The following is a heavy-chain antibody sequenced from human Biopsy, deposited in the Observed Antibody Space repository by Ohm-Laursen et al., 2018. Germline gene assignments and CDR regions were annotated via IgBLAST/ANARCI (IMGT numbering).Heavy chain of an antibody. D-gene: IGHD2-21*02. V-gene: IGHV4-61*08. CDR3: ASRPNCGGDCSSGFDY. J-gene: IGHJ4*02. Sequence: TLSFTSSVSGVSVNSRGYFCPSPRKPPGTGAEWIGHISNSGTTNYKSSLRSRVTISVDPSMNQFSLRLTSVTAADTAVYYCASRPNCGGDCSSGFDYWGQGTLVTVSS. CDR2: ISNSGTT. CDR1: GVSVNSRGYF.